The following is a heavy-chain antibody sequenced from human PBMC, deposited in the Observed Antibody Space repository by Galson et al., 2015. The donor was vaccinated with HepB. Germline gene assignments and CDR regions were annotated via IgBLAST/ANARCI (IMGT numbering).Heavy chain of an antibody. CDR1: GGSFTPYA. J-gene: IGHJ5*02. D-gene: IGHD2-2*01. CDR3: ARDGQSCSSTSCILNWFDP. CDR2: VIPVFNIR. V-gene: IGHV1-69*04. Sequence: SVKVSCKASGGSFTPYAFSWVRQAPGQGLEWLGRVIPVFNIRNYARKFQDRLTITADKSTATIYMELRSLRSEDTAVYYCARDGQSCSSTSCILNWFDPWGQGTPVTVFS.